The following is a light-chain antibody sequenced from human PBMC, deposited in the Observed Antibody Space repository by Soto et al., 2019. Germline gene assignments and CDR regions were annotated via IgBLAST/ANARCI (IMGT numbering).Light chain of an antibody. CDR2: GAS. J-gene: IGKJ1*01. CDR1: QSVSSN. CDR3: QQYNNWPPL. Sequence: EIVMTQSPATLSGSPGERASLSCRASQSVSSNLAWYQQKPGQAPRLLIYGASTRATGIPARFSGSGSGTEFTLTISSLQSEDFAVYYCQQYNNWPPLFGQGTNVDIK. V-gene: IGKV3-15*01.